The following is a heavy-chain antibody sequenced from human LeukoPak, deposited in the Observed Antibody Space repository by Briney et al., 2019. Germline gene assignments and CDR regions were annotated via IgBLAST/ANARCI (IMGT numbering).Heavy chain of an antibody. J-gene: IGHJ4*02. V-gene: IGHV3-33*01. D-gene: IGHD6-19*01. CDR1: GFTFSSYG. Sequence: GGSLRLSCAASGFTFSSYGMHWVRQAPGKGLEWVAVIWHDGSNKYYADSVKGRFTISRDNSKNTLFLQVNTLRAEDTALYYCARDGLYTCGHSDYWGQGTLVTVSS. CDR3: ARDGLYTCGHSDY. CDR2: IWHDGSNK.